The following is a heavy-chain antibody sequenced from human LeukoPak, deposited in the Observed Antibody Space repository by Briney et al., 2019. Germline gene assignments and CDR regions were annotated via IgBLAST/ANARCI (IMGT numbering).Heavy chain of an antibody. Sequence: GGSLRLSCAASRFIFSTYAMHWVRQAPGKGLDWVAVISYDGTNKYYADSVKGRFTISRNNSKNTLYLQMNSPRVEDTAVYYCARDPHLLRYTDSLRGVEYGMDVWGQGTTVTVSS. D-gene: IGHD3-9*01. CDR3: ARDPHLLRYTDSLRGVEYGMDV. CDR1: RFIFSTYA. V-gene: IGHV3-30-3*01. CDR2: ISYDGTNK. J-gene: IGHJ6*02.